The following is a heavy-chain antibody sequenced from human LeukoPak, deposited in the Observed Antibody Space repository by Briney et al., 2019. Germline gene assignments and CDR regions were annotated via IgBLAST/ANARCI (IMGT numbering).Heavy chain of an antibody. CDR2: INHSGST. D-gene: IGHD6-13*01. CDR3: ARRGSSSWYWGGYFDY. CDR1: GGSFSGYY. V-gene: IGHV4-34*01. J-gene: IGHJ4*02. Sequence: PSETLSLTCAVYGGSFSGYYWSWIRQPPGKGLEWIGEINHSGSTNYNPSLKSRVTISVDTSKNQFSLKLSSVTAADTAVYYCARRGSSSWYWGGYFDYWGQGTLVTVSS.